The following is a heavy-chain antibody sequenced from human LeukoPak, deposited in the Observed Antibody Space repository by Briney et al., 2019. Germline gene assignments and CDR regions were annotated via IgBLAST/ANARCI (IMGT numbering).Heavy chain of an antibody. CDR1: GYTFTGYY. D-gene: IGHD3-3*01. CDR3: ARVRGDTIFGVVYQYYFDY. V-gene: IGHV1-2*06. Sequence: ASVKVSCKAFGYTFTGYYMHWVRQAPGQGLEWMGRINPNSGGTSYAQKFQGRVTMTRDTSISTAYMELSRLRSDDTAVYYCARVRGDTIFGVVYQYYFDYWGQGTLVTVSS. J-gene: IGHJ4*02. CDR2: INPNSGGT.